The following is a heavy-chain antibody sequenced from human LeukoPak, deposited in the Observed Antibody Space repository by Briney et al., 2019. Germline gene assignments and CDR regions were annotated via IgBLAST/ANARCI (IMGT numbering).Heavy chain of an antibody. CDR2: IYWDDVK. V-gene: IGHV2-5*02. D-gene: IGHD5/OR15-5a*01. J-gene: IGHJ4*02. CDR3: AHRRPVSANNYFDS. CDR1: GFSLTTSEVG. Sequence: SGPTLVNPTQTLTLTCTSSGFSLTTSEVGVGWIRQPPGKALEWLAFIYWDDVKRYSPSLRSRLTITKDTSKNQVVLTMTNMDPVDTATYYCAHRRPVSANNYFDSWGQGTLVTVSS.